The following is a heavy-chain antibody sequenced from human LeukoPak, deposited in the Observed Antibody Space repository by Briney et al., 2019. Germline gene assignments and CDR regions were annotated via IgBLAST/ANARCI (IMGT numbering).Heavy chain of an antibody. CDR3: ARVTWLANRTLLYYFDY. CDR1: GGSFSGYY. D-gene: IGHD6-19*01. V-gene: IGHV4-34*01. CDR2: INHSGST. J-gene: IGHJ4*02. Sequence: SETLSLTXAVYGGSFSGYYWSWIRQPPGKGVEWVGEINHSGSTNYNPSLKSRVTISVDTSKNQFSLTLSSVTAADTAVYYCARVTWLANRTLLYYFDYWGQGTLVTVSS.